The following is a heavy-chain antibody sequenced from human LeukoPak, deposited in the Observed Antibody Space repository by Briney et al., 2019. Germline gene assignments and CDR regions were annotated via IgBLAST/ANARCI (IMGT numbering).Heavy chain of an antibody. D-gene: IGHD2-15*01. CDR2: ISFDVSNR. CDR3: AKEPQFDIGYYFDY. Sequence: PGGSLRLSCAASGFTFSSYGMHWVRQAPGKGLEWVAAISFDVSNRYYSDSVKGRFNISRDNSKNTLFLQMNSLRAEDTAVYYCAKEPQFDIGYYFDYWGQGTLVTVSS. V-gene: IGHV3-30*18. CDR1: GFTFSSYG. J-gene: IGHJ4*02.